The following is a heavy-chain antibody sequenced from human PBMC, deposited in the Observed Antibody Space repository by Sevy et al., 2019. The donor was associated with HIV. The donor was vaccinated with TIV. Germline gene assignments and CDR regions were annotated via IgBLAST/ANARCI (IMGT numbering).Heavy chain of an antibody. D-gene: IGHD2-2*01. V-gene: IGHV4-59*08. CDR2: IYYSGST. CDR3: ARVCSSTSCKGRYYFDY. J-gene: IGHJ4*02. CDR1: GGSISSYY. Sequence: SETLSLTCTVSGGSISSYYWSWIRQPPGKGLEWIGYIYYSGSTNYNPSLKSRVTISVDTSKNQFSLKLSSVTAADTAVYYCARVCSSTSCKGRYYFDYWGQGTLVTVSS.